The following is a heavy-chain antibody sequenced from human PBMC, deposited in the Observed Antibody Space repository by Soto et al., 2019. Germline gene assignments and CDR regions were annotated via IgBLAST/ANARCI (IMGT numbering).Heavy chain of an antibody. Sequence: NPSETLSLTCTVSGGSISSVDYYWSWIRQPPGKGLELIGYIYYSWSTYYNPSLESRLTILIDTSQNQFSLKLTSVTAADTAVYYCAREGYYYDNSGGSYSYFAMDXWGQGTTVTVS. V-gene: IGHV4-30-4*01. D-gene: IGHD3-22*01. J-gene: IGHJ6*02. CDR2: IYYSWST. CDR1: GGSISSVDYY. CDR3: AREGYYYDNSGGSYSYFAMDX.